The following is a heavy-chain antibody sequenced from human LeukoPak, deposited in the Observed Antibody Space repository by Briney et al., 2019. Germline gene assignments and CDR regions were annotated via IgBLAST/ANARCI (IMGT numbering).Heavy chain of an antibody. CDR1: GFTFDDYA. V-gene: IGHV3-9*01. CDR3: ARDKYGSGSYSWSKRLDS. Sequence: HPGRSLRLSCAASGFTFDDYAMHWVRQAPGKGLEWVSGISWNSGSIGYADSVKGRFTISRDNAKNSLYLQMNNLRAEDTAVYYCARDKYGSGSYSWSKRLDSWGQGTLVTVSS. D-gene: IGHD3-10*01. CDR2: ISWNSGSI. J-gene: IGHJ4*02.